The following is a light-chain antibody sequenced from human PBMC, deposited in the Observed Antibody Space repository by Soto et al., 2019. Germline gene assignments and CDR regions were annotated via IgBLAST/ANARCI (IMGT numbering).Light chain of an antibody. CDR1: QSVSSN. CDR2: GAS. V-gene: IGKV3-15*01. CDR3: QQYGISPGFS. Sequence: DIVMTQSPATLSVSPGERATLSCRASQSVSSNLAWYQQKPGQAPRLLIYGASTRATGIPARFSGSGSGTEFTLTISSLQSEDFAVYYCQQYGISPGFSFGPGTKVDIK. J-gene: IGKJ3*01.